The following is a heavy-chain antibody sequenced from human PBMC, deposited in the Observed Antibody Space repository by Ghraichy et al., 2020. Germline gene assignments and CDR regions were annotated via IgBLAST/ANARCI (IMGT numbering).Heavy chain of an antibody. CDR3: ARGSSGVAENYFDS. J-gene: IGHJ4*02. Sequence: GGSLRLSCTASRFTLSIYWMSWVRQVPGKGLQWVADIKQDGSEKHYVESVRDRFTISRDYAKNSLHLQMNSLTVEDSAVYYCARGSSGVAENYFDSWGQGTPVTGSS. CDR1: RFTLSIYW. D-gene: IGHD2-15*01. V-gene: IGHV3-7*01. CDR2: IKQDGSEK.